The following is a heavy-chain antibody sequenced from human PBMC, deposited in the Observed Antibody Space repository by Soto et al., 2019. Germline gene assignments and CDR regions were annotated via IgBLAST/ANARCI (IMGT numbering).Heavy chain of an antibody. CDR1: GYTFTSYA. CDR3: ARSPYDSSGSLGCYGMYV. Sequence: ASVKVSCKASGYTFTSYAMHWVRQAPGQRLEWMGWINAGNGNTKYSQKFQGRVTITRDTSASTAYMELSSLRSEDTAVYYCARSPYDSSGSLGCYGMYVWGQGTTVTVSS. V-gene: IGHV1-3*01. J-gene: IGHJ6*02. D-gene: IGHD3-22*01. CDR2: INAGNGNT.